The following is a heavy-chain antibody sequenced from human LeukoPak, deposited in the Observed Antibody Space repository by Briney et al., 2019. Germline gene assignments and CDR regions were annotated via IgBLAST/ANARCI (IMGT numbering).Heavy chain of an antibody. CDR3: VRPRGSGTFPFDY. Sequence: ASVNVSCKASGYTFTSYGIVWVRQAPGQGLEWMGWISTYNQNTHYAQKYQGRFTMTTDTSQSTDYMDLRSLRSDDTAVYYSVRPRGSGTFPFDYWGQGTLVTVSS. V-gene: IGHV1-18*01. J-gene: IGHJ4*02. CDR2: ISTYNQNT. CDR1: GYTFTSYG. D-gene: IGHD3-10*01.